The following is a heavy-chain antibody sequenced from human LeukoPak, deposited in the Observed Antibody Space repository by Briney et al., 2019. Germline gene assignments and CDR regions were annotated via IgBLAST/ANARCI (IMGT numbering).Heavy chain of an antibody. Sequence: SVKVSCKASGGTFGSYAISWVRQAPGQGLEWMGGIIPIFGTANYAQKFQGRVTITADESTSTAYMELSSLRSEDTAVYYCARVSGDYYDSSGYVDYWGQGTLVTVSS. V-gene: IGHV1-69*13. CDR2: IIPIFGTA. J-gene: IGHJ4*02. D-gene: IGHD3-22*01. CDR3: ARVSGDYYDSSGYVDY. CDR1: GGTFGSYA.